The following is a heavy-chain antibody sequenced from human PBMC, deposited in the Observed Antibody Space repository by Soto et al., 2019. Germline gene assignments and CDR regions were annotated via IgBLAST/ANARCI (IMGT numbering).Heavy chain of an antibody. CDR1: GGTFSSDV. CDR2: IIPILRTV. D-gene: IGHD3-10*01. J-gene: IGHJ4*02. CDR3: ARGGYGSGSYHNRGYSTY. V-gene: IGHV1-69*18. Sequence: QVQLVQSGAEVKKPGSSVKVSCKTSGGTFSSDVISWVRQAPGQGLEWMGKIIPILRTVNYAQDFQDRITIPADESTNTAHMELSSLKFEDTAVYFCARGGYGSGSYHNRGYSTYWGQGTLATVSS.